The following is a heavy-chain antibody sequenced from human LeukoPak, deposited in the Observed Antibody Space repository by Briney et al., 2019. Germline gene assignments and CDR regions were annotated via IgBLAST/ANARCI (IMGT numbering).Heavy chain of an antibody. CDR3: VRSAFLTTEFYFDY. CDR1: GFTFSSYW. J-gene: IGHJ4*01. Sequence: GGSLRLSCAASGFTFSSYWMSWVRQAPGKGLEWVAVISYDGSNKYYADSVKGRFTISRDNAKNTLYLQMNSLRAEDTAVYYCVRSAFLTTEFYFDYWGHGTLVTVSS. V-gene: IGHV3-30-3*01. D-gene: IGHD4-11*01. CDR2: ISYDGSNK.